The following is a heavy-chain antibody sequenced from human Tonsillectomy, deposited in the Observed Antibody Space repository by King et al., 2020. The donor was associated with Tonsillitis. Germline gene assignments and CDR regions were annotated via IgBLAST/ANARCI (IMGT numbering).Heavy chain of an antibody. CDR1: GYTFTSYT. J-gene: IGHJ4*02. CDR2: INPNGDTT. D-gene: IGHD3-9*01. V-gene: IGHV1-46*01. CDR3: AREHYDIGNGFSD. Sequence: QLVQSGPEVKKPGASVKLSCQTSGYTFTSYTIHWVRQAPGQGLEWMGMINPNGDTTNYAQKFQGRVTVTMDTSTTTVYMGLTNLTSADSAIYYCAREHYDIGNGFSDWGQGSPVTVSS.